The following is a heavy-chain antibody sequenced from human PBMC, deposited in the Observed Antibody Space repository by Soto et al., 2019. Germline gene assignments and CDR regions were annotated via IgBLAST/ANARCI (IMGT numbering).Heavy chain of an antibody. CDR3: AKDRRAGGNSTFYFDF. D-gene: IGHD3-16*01. V-gene: IGHV3-23*01. CDR1: GFKFSNYA. CDR2: ISATGGGT. Sequence: GGSLRLSCAASGFKFSNYAMSWVRQAPGKGLEWVSLISATGGGTYYADSVKGRFTISRDNSHNTLYLQVHSLTAEDTAVYYCAKDRRAGGNSTFYFDFWGQGAQVTVSS. J-gene: IGHJ4*02.